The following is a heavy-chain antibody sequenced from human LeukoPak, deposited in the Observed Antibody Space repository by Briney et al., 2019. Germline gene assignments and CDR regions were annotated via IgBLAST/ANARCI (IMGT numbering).Heavy chain of an antibody. CDR2: ISTSGSTQ. J-gene: IGHJ4*02. V-gene: IGHV3-48*03. CDR3: ARTPCSGNSCYSFYDY. Sequence: PGGSLRLSCAASGISISEHDVNWVRQAPGKGLEWVAYISTSGSTQYYVDSVEGRFTVSREYSKNSLILQMDSLSADDTAVYYCARTPCSGNSCYSFYDYWGPGSLVTVSS. CDR1: GISISEHD. D-gene: IGHD2-15*01.